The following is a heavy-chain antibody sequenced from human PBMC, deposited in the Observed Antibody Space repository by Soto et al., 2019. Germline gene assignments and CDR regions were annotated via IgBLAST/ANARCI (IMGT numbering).Heavy chain of an antibody. V-gene: IGHV5-51*01. CDR1: GYSFTSDW. CDR2: IYPGDSDT. J-gene: IGHJ3*02. Sequence: GESLKISCKCSGYSFTSDWIGWVRPLPGKGLEWMGIIYPGDSDTRYSPSFQGQVTISADKSISTAYLQWSSLKASDTAMYYCARRGYYYDSSGYYHDAFDIWGQGTMVTVS. CDR3: ARRGYYYDSSGYYHDAFDI. D-gene: IGHD3-22*01.